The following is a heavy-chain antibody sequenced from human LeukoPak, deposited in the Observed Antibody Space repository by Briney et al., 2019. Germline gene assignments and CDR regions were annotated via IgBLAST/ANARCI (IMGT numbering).Heavy chain of an antibody. CDR2: ISYDGSNK. D-gene: IGHD2-2*01. Sequence: GGSLRLSCAASGFTFSSYSMHWVRQAPGKGLEWVAVISYDGSNKYYADSVKGRFTISRDNSKNTLYVQMNSLRAEDTAVYYCAKDWGRYCSSTSCHHPYYYYYGMDVWGQGTTVTVSS. CDR1: GFTFSSYS. CDR3: AKDWGRYCSSTSCHHPYYYYYGMDV. V-gene: IGHV3-30*18. J-gene: IGHJ6*02.